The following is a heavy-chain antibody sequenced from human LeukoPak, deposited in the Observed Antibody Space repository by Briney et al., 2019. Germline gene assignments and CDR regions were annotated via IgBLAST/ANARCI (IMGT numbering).Heavy chain of an antibody. CDR1: GFTFSSYG. V-gene: IGHV3-48*04. J-gene: IGHJ6*04. D-gene: IGHD3-10*02. CDR3: AELGITMIGGV. Sequence: GGSLRLSCTASGFTFSSYGMNWVRQAPGKGLEWVSYISSSSSTIYYADSVKGRFTISRDNAKNSLYLQMNSLRAEDTAVYYCAELGITMIGGVWGKGTTVTISS. CDR2: ISSSSSTI.